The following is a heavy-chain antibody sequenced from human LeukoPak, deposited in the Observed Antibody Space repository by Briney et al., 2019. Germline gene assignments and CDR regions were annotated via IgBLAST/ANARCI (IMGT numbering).Heavy chain of an antibody. CDR2: IKLDGSEK. J-gene: IGHJ4*02. CDR1: GFTFSSYW. CDR3: ARDQYDTWSRRGNFDS. Sequence: GGSLRLSCAASGFTFSSYWMSWVRQAPGKGLEWVANIKLDGSEKNYVDSVKGRFTISRDNTKNSLYLQMNSLRVEDTAVFYCARDQYDTWSRRGNFDSWGQGTLVIVSS. D-gene: IGHD3-3*01. V-gene: IGHV3-7*03.